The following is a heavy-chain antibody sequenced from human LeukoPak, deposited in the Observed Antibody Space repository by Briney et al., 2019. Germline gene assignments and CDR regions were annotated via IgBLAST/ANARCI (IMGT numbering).Heavy chain of an antibody. D-gene: IGHD6-13*01. J-gene: IGHJ5*02. CDR1: GGSISSYY. Sequence: SETLSLTCTVSGGSISSYYWSWIRQPPGKGLEWIGYIYTSGSTNYNPSLKSRVTISVDTFKNQFSLKLSSVTAADTAVYYCARQLKGGSSWYTASWFDPWGQGTLVTVSS. CDR3: ARQLKGGSSWYTASWFDP. CDR2: IYTSGST. V-gene: IGHV4-4*09.